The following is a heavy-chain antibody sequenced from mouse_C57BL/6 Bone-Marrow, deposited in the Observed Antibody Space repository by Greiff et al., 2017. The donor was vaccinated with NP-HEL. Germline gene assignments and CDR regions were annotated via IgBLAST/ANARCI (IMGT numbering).Heavy chain of an antibody. Sequence: VQLQQSGAELVKPGASVKVSCKASGYTFTSYWMHWVKQRPGQGLEWIGRIHPSDSDTNYNQKFKGKATLTVDKSSSTAYMQLSSLTSEDSAVYYCAILGSNYLAWFAYWGQGTLVTVSA. D-gene: IGHD2-5*01. CDR1: GYTFTSYW. CDR2: IHPSDSDT. V-gene: IGHV1-74*01. J-gene: IGHJ3*01. CDR3: AILGSNYLAWFAY.